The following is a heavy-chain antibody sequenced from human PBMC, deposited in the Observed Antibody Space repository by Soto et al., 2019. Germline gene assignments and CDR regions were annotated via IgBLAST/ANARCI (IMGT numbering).Heavy chain of an antibody. CDR2: IYYTGYT. J-gene: IGHJ2*01. V-gene: IGHV4-39*01. D-gene: IGHD5-18*01. CDR3: AISAIATHWFFDL. Sequence: PSETLSLTCTVSGGPISSSSYYWGWIRQAPGKGLEWLATIYYTGYTYHNPSLKSHVTISVDTSKNQFSLKLTSVTAADTALYYCAISAIATHWFFDLWGRGTLVTVSS. CDR1: GGPISSSSYY.